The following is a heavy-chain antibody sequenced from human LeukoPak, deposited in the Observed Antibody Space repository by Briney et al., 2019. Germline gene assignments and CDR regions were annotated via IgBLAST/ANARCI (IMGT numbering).Heavy chain of an antibody. CDR1: GYTFTGYY. CDR2: INPNSGGT. J-gene: IGHJ2*01. CDR3: AREGIAARPEWYFDL. V-gene: IGHV1-2*02. D-gene: IGHD6-6*01. Sequence: ASVKVSCKASGYTFTGYYMHWVRQAPGQGLEWMGWINPNSGGTNYAQKFQGRVTMTRDTSISTAYMELSRLRSDDTAVYYCAREGIAARPEWYFDLWGRGTLVTVSS.